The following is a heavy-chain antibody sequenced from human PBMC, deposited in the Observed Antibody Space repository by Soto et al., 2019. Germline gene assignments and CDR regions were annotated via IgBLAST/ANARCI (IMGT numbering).Heavy chain of an antibody. CDR2: IWYDGSNK. D-gene: IGHD5-12*01. CDR3: AKAMGRRDGYNYRRYYYYYGMDV. J-gene: IGHJ6*02. Sequence: PGGSLRLSCAASGFSFSTYGMHWVRQAPGKGLEWVAVIWYDGSNKYYADSVKGRFTISRDNSKNALYLQMNSLRAEDTAVYYCAKAMGRRDGYNYRRYYYYYGMDVWGQGTTVTVSS. V-gene: IGHV3-30*02. CDR1: GFSFSTYG.